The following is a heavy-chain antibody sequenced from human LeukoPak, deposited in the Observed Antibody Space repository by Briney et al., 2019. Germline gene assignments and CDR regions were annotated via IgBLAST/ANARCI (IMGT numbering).Heavy chain of an antibody. CDR2: IYYSGST. Sequence: PSQTLSLTCTVSGGSISSGGYYWSWIRQHPGKGLEWIGYIYYSGSTYYNPSLKSRVTISVDTSKNQFSLKLSSVTAADTAVYYCARARRDQRWLQFRYFDYWGQGTLVTVSS. D-gene: IGHD5-24*01. J-gene: IGHJ4*02. V-gene: IGHV4-31*03. CDR1: GGSISSGGYY. CDR3: ARARRDQRWLQFRYFDY.